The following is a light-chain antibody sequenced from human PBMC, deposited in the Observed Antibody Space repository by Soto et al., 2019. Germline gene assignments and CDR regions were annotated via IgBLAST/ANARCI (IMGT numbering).Light chain of an antibody. J-gene: IGKJ1*01. CDR2: GAS. V-gene: IGKV3-15*01. CDR1: QSVVTH. CDR3: QQYNNWPRT. Sequence: EIVMTQSPATLSVSPGERATLSCRASQSVVTHLAWYQQKPGQAPRLLLYGASTRATGIPARFSGSGSGTECTLTISSLQSEDFAVYCCQQYNNWPRTFGQGNKVEIK.